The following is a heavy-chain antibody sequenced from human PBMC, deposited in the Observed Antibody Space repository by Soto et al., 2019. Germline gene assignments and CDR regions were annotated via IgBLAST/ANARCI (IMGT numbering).Heavy chain of an antibody. CDR3: ATQMNEPFDY. V-gene: IGHV4-59*12. J-gene: IGHJ4*02. CDR2: IYYSGST. CDR1: GGSISSYY. Sequence: SETLSLTCTVSGGSISSYYWSWIRQPPGKGLEWIGYIYYSGSTNYNPSLKSRVTISVDKSKNQFSLKLSSVTAADTAVYYCATQMNEPFDYWGQGTLVTVS.